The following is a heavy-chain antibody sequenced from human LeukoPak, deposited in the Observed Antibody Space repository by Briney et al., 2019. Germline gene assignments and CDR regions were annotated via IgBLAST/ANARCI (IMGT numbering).Heavy chain of an antibody. J-gene: IGHJ3*02. CDR2: IYTSGST. V-gene: IGHV4-61*02. CDR1: GGSISSDNFF. Sequence: PSETLSLTCTVSGGSISSDNFFWSWIRQPAGKGLEWIGRIYTSGSTNYNPSLRGRGTISVDTSKNQFSLKLTSVTAADAAVYYCAGHRAASVWYALDIWGQGTMVTVSS. CDR3: AGHRAASVWYALDI. D-gene: IGHD6-19*01.